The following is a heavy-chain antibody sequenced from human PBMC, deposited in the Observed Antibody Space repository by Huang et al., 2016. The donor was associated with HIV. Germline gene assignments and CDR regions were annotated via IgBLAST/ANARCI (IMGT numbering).Heavy chain of an antibody. Sequence: QVQLVQSGAVVKTPGSSVKVSCKASGGTFRNSAINWVRQAPGQGPEGMGGIITMFGRPDYARKFQGRVTITADDSTSTAYIDLSSLTSDDTAVYYCARGLTVLAKFDFWGQGTLVTVSS. J-gene: IGHJ4*02. D-gene: IGHD4-17*01. CDR2: IITMFGRP. CDR3: ARGLTVLAKFDF. V-gene: IGHV1-69*13. CDR1: GGTFRNSA.